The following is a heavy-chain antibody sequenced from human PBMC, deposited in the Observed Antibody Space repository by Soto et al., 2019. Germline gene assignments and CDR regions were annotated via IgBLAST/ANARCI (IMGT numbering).Heavy chain of an antibody. Sequence: GGSLRLSCAASGFTFSSYGMHWVRQAPGKGLEWVAVIWYDGSNKYYADSVKGRFTISRDNSKNTLYLQMNSLRAEDTAVYYCARDKCSSTSCYGLDYYYGMDVWGQGTTVTVSS. J-gene: IGHJ6*02. CDR2: IWYDGSNK. D-gene: IGHD2-2*01. CDR1: GFTFSSYG. CDR3: ARDKCSSTSCYGLDYYYGMDV. V-gene: IGHV3-33*01.